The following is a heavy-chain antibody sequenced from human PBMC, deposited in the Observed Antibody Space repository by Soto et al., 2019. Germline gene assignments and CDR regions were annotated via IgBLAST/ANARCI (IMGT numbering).Heavy chain of an antibody. V-gene: IGHV3-23*01. J-gene: IGHJ5*02. Sequence: EVQLLESGGGLVQPGGSLRLSCAVSGFTFSSYAMSWVRQAPGKGLEWVSAISGGGGTAYFADSVKGRFTISRDNSKNTLYVQMNSLRAEDTAVYYCAKDGCSTTSCYTGNWFDPWGQGTLVTVSS. CDR2: ISGGGGTA. CDR3: AKDGCSTTSCYTGNWFDP. D-gene: IGHD2-2*02. CDR1: GFTFSSYA.